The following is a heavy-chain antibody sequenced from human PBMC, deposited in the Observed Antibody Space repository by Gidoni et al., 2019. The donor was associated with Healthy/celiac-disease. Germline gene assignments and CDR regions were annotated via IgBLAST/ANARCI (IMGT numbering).Heavy chain of an antibody. CDR1: GFTFSSYG. CDR2: IWYDGSNK. V-gene: IGHV3-33*01. CDR3: ARGGLYDSSGYYGY. D-gene: IGHD3-22*01. Sequence: QVQRVESGGGVVQPGRSLRRSCAASGFTFSSYGMHWVRQAPGKGLEWVAVIWYDGSNKYYADSVKGRFTISRDNSKNTLYLQMNSLRAEDTAVYYCARGGLYDSSGYYGYWGQGTLVTVSS. J-gene: IGHJ4*02.